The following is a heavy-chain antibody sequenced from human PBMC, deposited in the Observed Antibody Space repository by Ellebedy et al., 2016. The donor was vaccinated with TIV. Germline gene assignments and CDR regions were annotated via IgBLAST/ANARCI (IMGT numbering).Heavy chain of an antibody. CDR2: ISSSTTTI. CDR3: ARGSFDGAGFPTEPNWFGP. Sequence: GESLKISCATSGITFTDFSMNWVRPAPGLGPEWVSYISSSTTTIYYADSVKDRFHISRDHAKNSLYLQMSSLSDEDSAVYYCARGSFDGAGFPTEPNWFGPWGQGTLVTVSS. V-gene: IGHV3-48*02. J-gene: IGHJ5*02. D-gene: IGHD4/OR15-4a*01. CDR1: GITFTDFS.